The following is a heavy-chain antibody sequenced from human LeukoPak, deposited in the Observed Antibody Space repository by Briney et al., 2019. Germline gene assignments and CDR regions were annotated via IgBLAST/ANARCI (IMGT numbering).Heavy chain of an antibody. V-gene: IGHV3-7*03. Sequence: GGSLTLSCAASGFTFSSYWMSWVRQAPGKGLEWVANIKQDGSEKYYVDSVKGRFTISRDNAKNSLYLQMNSLRAEDMALYYCARGSRLDYHYYMDVWGKGTTVTVSS. CDR2: IKQDGSEK. J-gene: IGHJ6*03. CDR3: ARGSRLDYHYYMDV. CDR1: GFTFSSYW.